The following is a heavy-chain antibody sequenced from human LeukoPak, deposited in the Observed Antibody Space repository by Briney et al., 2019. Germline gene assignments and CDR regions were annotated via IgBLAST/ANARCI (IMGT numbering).Heavy chain of an antibody. Sequence: GGSLRLSCVASEFTFSSYWMSWVRLAPGKGLEWVAQISQDGTESYSVDSVRGRFTISRDNAKNSVYLQMNSLRPEDTAVYYCARDSTGTVFDLWGQGTLVTVSS. D-gene: IGHD1-1*01. CDR1: EFTFSSYW. CDR3: ARDSTGTVFDL. CDR2: ISQDGTES. V-gene: IGHV3-7*04. J-gene: IGHJ4*02.